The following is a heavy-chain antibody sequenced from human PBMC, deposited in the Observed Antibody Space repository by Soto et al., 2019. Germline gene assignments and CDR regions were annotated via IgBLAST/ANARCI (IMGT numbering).Heavy chain of an antibody. CDR1: GYTFTSYE. D-gene: IGHD4-17*01. V-gene: IGHV1-8*01. Sequence: ASVKVSCKASGYTFTSYEINWVRQATGQGLEWMGWMNPNSGNTGYAQKFQGRVTMTRNTSISTAYMELSSLRSEDTAVYYCATGYYGDSPYWYFDLWGRGTLVTVSS. CDR2: MNPNSGNT. J-gene: IGHJ2*01. CDR3: ATGYYGDSPYWYFDL.